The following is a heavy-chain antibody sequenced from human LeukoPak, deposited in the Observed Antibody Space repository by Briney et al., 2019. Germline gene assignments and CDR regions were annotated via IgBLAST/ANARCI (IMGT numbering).Heavy chain of an antibody. D-gene: IGHD6-19*01. J-gene: IGHJ4*02. CDR3: AKVRGTYSSGFFFDS. Sequence: GRSLRLSCETSGFTFDQSAMNWVRQAPGKCREWLSIISWNSGYIGYADSVKGRFTVSRDNAKNSLYLEMNSLRAEDTAFYYCAKVRGTYSSGFFFDSWGQGALVTVSS. CDR1: GFTFDQSA. CDR2: ISWNSGYI. V-gene: IGHV3-9*01.